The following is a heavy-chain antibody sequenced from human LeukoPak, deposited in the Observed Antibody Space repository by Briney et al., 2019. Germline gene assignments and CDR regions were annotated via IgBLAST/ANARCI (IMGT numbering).Heavy chain of an antibody. Sequence: RAGESLKISCKGSGYSFPNYWIGWVRHMPGKGLEWLGIIYPGDSETKYSPSFQGQGQVLISVDKSISTAYLQWSNLKASDSAIYYCARRYGTASDVFDFWGQGTMVTV. CDR3: ARRYGTASDVFDF. CDR1: GYSFPNYW. CDR2: IYPGDSET. J-gene: IGHJ3*01. V-gene: IGHV5-51*01. D-gene: IGHD1-26*01.